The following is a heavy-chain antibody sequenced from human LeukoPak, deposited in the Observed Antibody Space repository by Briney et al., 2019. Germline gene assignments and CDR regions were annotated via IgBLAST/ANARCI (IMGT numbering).Heavy chain of an antibody. V-gene: IGHV3-48*01. J-gene: IGHJ4*02. Sequence: PGGSLRLSCAASGFTFSSYSMNWVRQAPGKGLEWVSSISSSSSTIYYADSVKGRFTISRDNAKNSLYLQMNSLRAEDTAVYYCARVMVASIRGGVDYWGQGTLVTVSS. CDR2: ISSSSSTI. CDR3: ARVMVASIRGGVDY. D-gene: IGHD5-12*01. CDR1: GFTFSSYS.